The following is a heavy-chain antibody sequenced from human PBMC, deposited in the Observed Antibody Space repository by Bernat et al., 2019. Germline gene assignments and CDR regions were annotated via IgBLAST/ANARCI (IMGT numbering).Heavy chain of an antibody. CDR3: AEGVYYYDSSGYQYYFDY. CDR1: GGSISSSSYY. CDR2: IYYSGST. D-gene: IGHD3-22*01. Sequence: QLQLQESGPGLVKPSETLSLTCTVSGGSISSSSYYWGWIRQPPGKGLAWIGSIYYSGSTYYNPSLKSRVTISVDTSKNQFSLKLSCVTAADAAVYYCAEGVYYYDSSGYQYYFDYWGQGTLVTVSS. J-gene: IGHJ4*02. V-gene: IGHV4-39*01.